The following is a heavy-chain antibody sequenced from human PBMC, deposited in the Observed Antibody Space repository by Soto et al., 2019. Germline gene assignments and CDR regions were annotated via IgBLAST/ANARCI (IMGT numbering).Heavy chain of an antibody. Sequence: EVQLVESGGGLVQPGRSLRLSCAASGFTFSTYAMSWVRQAPGKGLEWVSGINDGGDNTYDADSVKGRFTISRDNSKNTLFLQMNSLRVEDTAVYYCAKGSRGYYGTNSYYYFDSWGQGTLVIVAS. CDR3: AKGSRGYYGTNSYYYFDS. CDR2: INDGGDNT. D-gene: IGHD3-10*01. V-gene: IGHV3-23*04. CDR1: GFTFSTYA. J-gene: IGHJ4*02.